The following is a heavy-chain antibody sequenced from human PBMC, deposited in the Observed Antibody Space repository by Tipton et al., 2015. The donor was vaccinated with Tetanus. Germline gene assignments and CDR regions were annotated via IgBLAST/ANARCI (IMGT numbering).Heavy chain of an antibody. J-gene: IGHJ4*02. V-gene: IGHV1-69*01. CDR2: ITPIFGTT. Sequence: QVQLVQSGAEVKKPGSSVKVSCKASGGTFTNYALSWVRQAPGQGLEWVGGITPIFGTTNSAPKFQGRVTITADESTNTAFMELSSLRSEDTAVYYCNGGSTRAYFDYWGQGTLVTVSS. D-gene: IGHD2-2*01. CDR3: NGGSTRAYFDY. CDR1: GGTFTNYA.